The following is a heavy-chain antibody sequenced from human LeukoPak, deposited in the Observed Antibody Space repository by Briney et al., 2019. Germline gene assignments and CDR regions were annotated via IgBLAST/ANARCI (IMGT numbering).Heavy chain of an antibody. CDR1: GGSFSGYY. Sequence: PSETLSLTCAVYGGSFSGYYWSWIRQPPGKGLEWIGEINHSGSTNYNPSLKSRVTISVDTSKNQFSLKLSSVTAADTAVYYCARDPRGSYGYFDYWGQGTLVTVSS. V-gene: IGHV4-34*01. CDR2: INHSGST. J-gene: IGHJ4*02. CDR3: ARDPRGSYGYFDY. D-gene: IGHD1-26*01.